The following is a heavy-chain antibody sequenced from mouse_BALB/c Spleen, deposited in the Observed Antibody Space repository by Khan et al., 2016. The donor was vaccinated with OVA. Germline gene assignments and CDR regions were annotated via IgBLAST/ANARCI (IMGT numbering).Heavy chain of an antibody. Sequence: QVQLKQSGPGLVAPSQSLSITCTVSGFSLTSYGIHWVRQPPGKGLEWLVVIWSDGSTNYNSVLKSRLSISKAKSKSQVFLKMNSLHTDDTAIYYCARWFDGYSSLYAMDYWGQGTSVTVSS. V-gene: IGHV2-6*02. CDR1: GFSLTSYG. D-gene: IGHD2-3*01. CDR3: ARWFDGYSSLYAMDY. CDR2: IWSDGST. J-gene: IGHJ4*01.